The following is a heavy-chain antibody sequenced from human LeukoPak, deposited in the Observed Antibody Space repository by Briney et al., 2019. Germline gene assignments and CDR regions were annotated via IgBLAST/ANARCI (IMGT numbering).Heavy chain of an antibody. D-gene: IGHD6-6*01. V-gene: IGHV3-48*01. J-gene: IGHJ4*02. CDR2: ISRSSSTI. CDR1: GFTFSSYS. Sequence: GGSLRLSCAASGFTFSSYSMNWVRQAPGKGLEWISYISRSSSTIYCADSVKGRFTISRDNAKNSLSLQMDGLRAEDTAVYYCARDPYSSSSFDFWGQGTLVTVSS. CDR3: ARDPYSSSSFDF.